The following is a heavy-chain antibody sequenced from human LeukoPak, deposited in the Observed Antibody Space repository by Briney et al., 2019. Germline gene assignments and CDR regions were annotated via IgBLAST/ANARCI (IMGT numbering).Heavy chain of an antibody. J-gene: IGHJ3*02. V-gene: IGHV4-34*01. CDR3: ARVVYYDSSGYYPEGAFDI. CDR2: INHSGST. D-gene: IGHD3-22*01. CDR1: GGSFSGYY. Sequence: SETLSLTCAVYGGSFSGYYWSWIRQPPGKGLEWIGEINHSGSTNYNPSLKSRVTISVDKSKNQFSLKLSSVTAADTAVYYCARVVYYDSSGYYPEGAFDIWGQGTMVTVSS.